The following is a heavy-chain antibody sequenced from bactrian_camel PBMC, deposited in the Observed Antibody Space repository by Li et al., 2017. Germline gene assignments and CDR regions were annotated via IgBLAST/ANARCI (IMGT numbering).Heavy chain of an antibody. V-gene: IGHV3S53*01. Sequence: HVQLVESGGGSVQAGGSLRLSCAFDAYTPANVRMAWFRQAPGKEREGVASLASDGSSIYANSLKGRFSISKDNAKNTVDLQMNSLKPEDTAMYYCAADFYNLQLARSYTYWGQGTQVTVS. J-gene: IGHJ4*01. CDR2: LASDGSS. D-gene: IGHD7*01. CDR3: AADFYNLQLARSYTY. CDR1: AYTPANVR.